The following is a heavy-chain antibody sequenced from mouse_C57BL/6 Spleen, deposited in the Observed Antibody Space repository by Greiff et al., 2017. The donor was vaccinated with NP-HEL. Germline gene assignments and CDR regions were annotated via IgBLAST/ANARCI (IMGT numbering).Heavy chain of an antibody. CDR1: GYAFTNYL. Sequence: QVQLKESGAELVRPGTSVKVSCKASGYAFTNYLIEWVKQRPGQGLEWIGVINPGSGGTNYNEKFKGKATLTADKSSSTAYMQLSSLTSEDSAVYFCARYWDEGSGWYFDVWGTGTTVTVSS. J-gene: IGHJ1*03. D-gene: IGHD4-1*01. V-gene: IGHV1-54*01. CDR3: ARYWDEGSGWYFDV. CDR2: INPGSGGT.